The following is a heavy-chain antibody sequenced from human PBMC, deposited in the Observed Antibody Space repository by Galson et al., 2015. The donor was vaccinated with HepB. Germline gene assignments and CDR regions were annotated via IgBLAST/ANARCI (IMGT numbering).Heavy chain of an antibody. CDR3: AKDHYYGSGSPIPDAFDI. Sequence: SLRLSCAASGFTFSSYGMHWVRQAPGKGLEWVAFIRYDGSNKYYADSVKGRFTISRDNSKNTLYLQMNSLRAEDTAVYYCAKDHYYGSGSPIPDAFDIWGQGTMVTVSS. J-gene: IGHJ3*02. V-gene: IGHV3-30*02. CDR1: GFTFSSYG. CDR2: IRYDGSNK. D-gene: IGHD3-10*01.